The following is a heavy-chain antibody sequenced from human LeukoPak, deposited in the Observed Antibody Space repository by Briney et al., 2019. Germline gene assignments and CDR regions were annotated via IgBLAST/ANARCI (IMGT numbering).Heavy chain of an antibody. V-gene: IGHV3-23*01. D-gene: IGHD7-27*01. CDR1: GFTFSNYW. CDR3: AKKVPANWGSYFDY. Sequence: GGSLRLSCAASGFTFSNYWMSWVRQAPGKGLEWVSAISGSGDSAYSTDSVKGRFTISRDNSKNTLYLQMNSLRAEDTAVYYCAKKVPANWGSYFDYWGQGTLVTVSS. CDR2: ISGSGDSA. J-gene: IGHJ4*02.